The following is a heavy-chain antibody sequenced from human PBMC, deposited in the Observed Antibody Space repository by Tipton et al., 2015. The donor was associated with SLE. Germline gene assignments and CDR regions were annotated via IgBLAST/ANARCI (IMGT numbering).Heavy chain of an antibody. CDR2: INHSGST. Sequence: TLSLTCAVYGGSFSGYYWSWIRQPPGKGLEWIGEINHSGSTNYNPSLKSRVTISVDTSKNQFSLTLSSVTAADTAIYYCARFGRSAAMDWFDRWGQGTLVTVSS. J-gene: IGHJ5*02. V-gene: IGHV4-34*01. CDR1: GGSFSGYY. D-gene: IGHD2-2*01. CDR3: ARFGRSAAMDWFDR.